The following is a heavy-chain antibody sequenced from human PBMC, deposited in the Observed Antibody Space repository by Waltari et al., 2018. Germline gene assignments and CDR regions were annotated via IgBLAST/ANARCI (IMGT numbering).Heavy chain of an antibody. Sequence: EVQLVESGGGLVQPGGSLKLSCAASGFTFSGSAIHWVRPASGKGLEWVGRIRSKANSYATAYAASVKGRFTISRDDSKNTAYLQMNSLKTEDTAVYYCTRLGVGSPRDIWGQGTMVTVSS. CDR3: TRLGVGSPRDI. J-gene: IGHJ3*02. CDR1: GFTFSGSA. CDR2: IRSKANSYAT. D-gene: IGHD3-16*01. V-gene: IGHV3-73*01.